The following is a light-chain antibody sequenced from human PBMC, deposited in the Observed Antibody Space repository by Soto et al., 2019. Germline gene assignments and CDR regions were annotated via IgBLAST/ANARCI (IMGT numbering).Light chain of an antibody. CDR1: QSISSW. CDR2: KAS. Sequence: DIQMTQSPSTLSASVGERVTITCPASQSISSWLAWYQQKPGKAPKLLIYKASTLQSGVPSRFSGSGSGTEFTLAISSLQPDDSATYYCQQYNDNWTFGQGTKVDIK. J-gene: IGKJ1*01. V-gene: IGKV1-5*03. CDR3: QQYNDNWT.